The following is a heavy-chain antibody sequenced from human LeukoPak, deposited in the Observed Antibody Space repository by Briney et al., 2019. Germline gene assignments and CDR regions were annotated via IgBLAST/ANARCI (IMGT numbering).Heavy chain of an antibody. V-gene: IGHV4-59*01. CDR1: GVSITNYY. D-gene: IGHD3-22*01. J-gene: IGHJ4*02. CDR3: AGGGDSGGYYYPMFDY. CDR2: IYYTGST. Sequence: SETLSLTCTVSGVSITNYYWGWIRQPPGKGVEWIGYIYYTGSTNYNLSLRSRVTISVDTSKNQFSLKLTSVTAADTAVYFCAGGGDSGGYYYPMFDYWGRGTLVTVSS.